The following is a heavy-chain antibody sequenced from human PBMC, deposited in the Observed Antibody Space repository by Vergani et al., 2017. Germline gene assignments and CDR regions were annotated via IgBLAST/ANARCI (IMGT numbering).Heavy chain of an antibody. CDR1: GGTFSSYA. V-gene: IGHV1-69*04. D-gene: IGHD3-16*02. CDR3: ARAQYDYVWGSYQYFDY. Sequence: QVQLVQSGAEVKKPGSSVKVSCKASGGTFSSYAISWVRQAPGQGLEWMGRIIPILGIANYAQKFQGRVTITADKSTSTAYMELSSLRSEDTAVYYCARAQYDYVWGSYQYFDYWGQGTLVTVSS. J-gene: IGHJ4*02. CDR2: IIPILGIA.